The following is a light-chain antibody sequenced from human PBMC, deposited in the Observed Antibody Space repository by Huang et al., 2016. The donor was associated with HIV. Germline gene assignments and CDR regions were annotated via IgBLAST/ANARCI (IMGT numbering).Light chain of an antibody. CDR3: QQFYGSPTT. V-gene: IGKV1-NL1*01. CDR1: QGIRES. CDR2: AAS. J-gene: IGKJ4*01. Sequence: DIQMTQSPSSLSASVGDRVTITCRASQGIRESLAWYQQKPGKAPKLLLYAASRLERGVPSRVSGSGSGTEVTLTIDSLQPEDFATYSCQQFYGSPTTFGGGTKVEIK.